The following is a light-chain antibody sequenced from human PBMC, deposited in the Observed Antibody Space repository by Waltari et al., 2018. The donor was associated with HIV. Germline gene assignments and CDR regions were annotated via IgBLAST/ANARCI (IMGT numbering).Light chain of an antibody. Sequence: QSALTQPASVSGSPGQSITISCTGTSSDVGGYTLVSCYQQPPGKAPKLMIYVVSKRPSGVSNRFSGSKSGNTASLTISGLQAEDEADYYCCAYAGSTTYVIFGGGTKLTVL. CDR2: VVS. CDR3: CAYAGSTTYVI. CDR1: SSDVGGYTL. J-gene: IGLJ2*01. V-gene: IGLV2-23*02.